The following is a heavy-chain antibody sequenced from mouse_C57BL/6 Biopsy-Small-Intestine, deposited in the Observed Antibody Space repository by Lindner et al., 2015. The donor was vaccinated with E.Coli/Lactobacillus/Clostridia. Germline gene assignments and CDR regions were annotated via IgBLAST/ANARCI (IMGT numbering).Heavy chain of an antibody. CDR3: VREELWSAWFAY. V-gene: IGHV1-84*01. D-gene: IGHD1-1*02. CDR1: GYTFTDYY. J-gene: IGHJ3*01. Sequence: VQLQESGPELVKPGASVKISCKASGYTFTDYYINWVKQRPGQGLEWIGWIYPGGHDTKYNENFKGKATLTVDTSSSTAYMQLSSLTSEDSAVYFCVREELWSAWFAYWGQGTLVTASA. CDR2: IYPGGHDT.